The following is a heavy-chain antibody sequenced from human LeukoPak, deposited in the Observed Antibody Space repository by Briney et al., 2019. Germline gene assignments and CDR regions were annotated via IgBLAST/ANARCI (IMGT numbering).Heavy chain of an antibody. D-gene: IGHD1-26*01. CDR3: ARDIKPRGSYSDAFDI. CDR2: IWYDEYNE. V-gene: IGHV3-33*01. J-gene: IGHJ3*02. CDR1: GFTLSTYG. Sequence: GGSLRLSCAASGFTLSTYGIHWVRQAPGKGLEWVAIIWYDEYNEYYADSVKGRFTISRDKSKNTLYLQMNSLRVEDTAMYYCARDIKPRGSYSDAFDIWGQGTKVAVSS.